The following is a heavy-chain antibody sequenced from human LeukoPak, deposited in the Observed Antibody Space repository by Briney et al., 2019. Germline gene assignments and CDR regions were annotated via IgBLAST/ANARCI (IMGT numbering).Heavy chain of an antibody. CDR2: IYYSGST. Sequence: SETLSLTCTVSGGSISSHYWSWIRQPPGKGLEWIGYIYYSGSTNYNPSLKSRVTISVDTSKNQFSLKLGSVTAADTAVYYCARDSPGISFDAFDIWGQGTMVTVSS. CDR1: GGSISSHY. CDR3: ARDSPGISFDAFDI. D-gene: IGHD2-21*01. J-gene: IGHJ3*02. V-gene: IGHV4-59*11.